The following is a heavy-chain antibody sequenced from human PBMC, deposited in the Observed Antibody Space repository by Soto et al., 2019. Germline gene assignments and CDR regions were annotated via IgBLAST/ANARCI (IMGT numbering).Heavy chain of an antibody. Sequence: GGSLRLSCTASGSTFSSYAMTWVRQAPGKGLEWVSAISRSGGGTYYADSVKGRLAISRDNSKNTLFLQMNSLRAEDTALYYCAKDFDTYSSPLQYGMDVWGQGTTVTVSS. V-gene: IGHV3-23*01. CDR2: ISRSGGGT. CDR1: GSTFSSYA. J-gene: IGHJ6*02. CDR3: AKDFDTYSSPLQYGMDV. D-gene: IGHD6-19*01.